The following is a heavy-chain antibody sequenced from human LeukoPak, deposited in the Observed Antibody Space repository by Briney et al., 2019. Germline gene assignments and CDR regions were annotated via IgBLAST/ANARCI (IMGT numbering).Heavy chain of an antibody. D-gene: IGHD6-19*01. CDR1: GFTVSSNY. V-gene: IGHV3-53*04. CDR3: ARAPEWLIFDY. Sequence: GGSLRLSCAASGFTVSSNYMSWVRQAPLQGLEWVSVIYSGGSTYYADSVKGRFTISRHNSKNTLYLQMNSLRAEDTAVYYCARAPEWLIFDYWGQGTLVTVSS. CDR2: IYSGGST. J-gene: IGHJ4*02.